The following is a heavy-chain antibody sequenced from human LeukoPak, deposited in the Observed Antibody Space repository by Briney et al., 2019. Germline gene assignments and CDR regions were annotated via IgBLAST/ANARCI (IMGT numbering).Heavy chain of an antibody. CDR3: ARIWGPWFDP. V-gene: IGHV4-61*02. CDR2: IYTSGST. CDR1: GGSISSGSYY. J-gene: IGHJ5*02. D-gene: IGHD3-16*01. Sequence: SETLSLTCTVSGGSISSGSYYWSWIRQPAGKGLEWIGRIYTSGSTNYNPSLKSRVTISVDTSKNQFSLKLSSVIAADTAVYYCARIWGPWFDPWGQGTLVTVSS.